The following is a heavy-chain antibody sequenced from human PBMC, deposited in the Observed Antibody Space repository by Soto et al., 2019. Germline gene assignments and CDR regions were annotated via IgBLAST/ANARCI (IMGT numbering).Heavy chain of an antibody. Sequence: SETLSLTCGVSGGSISGGGYSWSWIRQPPGKGLEWIGYIYHSVSTYYNPSPKSRVIISVDRSKNQFSLKLSSVTAADTAVYYCARGPPMFYWGQGIRVTVSS. CDR1: GGSISGGGYS. V-gene: IGHV4-30-2*01. J-gene: IGHJ4*02. D-gene: IGHD3-10*02. CDR3: ARGPPMFY. CDR2: IYHSVST.